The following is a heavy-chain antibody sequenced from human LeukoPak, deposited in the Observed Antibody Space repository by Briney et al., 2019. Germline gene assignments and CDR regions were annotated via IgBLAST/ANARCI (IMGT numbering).Heavy chain of an antibody. J-gene: IGHJ4*02. CDR2: FDPEDGET. D-gene: IGHD6-19*01. V-gene: IGHV1-24*01. CDR3: ATDRYSSGWSPAY. CDR1: GYTLTELS. Sequence: ALVRVSCKVSGYTLTELSTHWVRQAPGKGLEWMGGFDPEDGETIYAQKFQGRVTMTEDTSTDTAYMELSSLRSEDTAVYYCATDRYSSGWSPAYWGQGTLVTVSS.